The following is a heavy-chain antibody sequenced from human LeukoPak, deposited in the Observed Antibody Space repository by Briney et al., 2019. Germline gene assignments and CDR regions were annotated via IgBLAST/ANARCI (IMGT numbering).Heavy chain of an antibody. Sequence: SETLSLTCTVYGGSISSSRYYWGWIRQPPGKGLEWIGSIYYSGSTYYNPSLKSRVTLSVDTSKHQFSLKLSSVTAADTAVYYCARQRIVGAIDYWGQGTLVTVSS. CDR3: ARQRIVGAIDY. D-gene: IGHD1-26*01. V-gene: IGHV4-39*01. CDR1: GGSISSSRYY. CDR2: IYYSGST. J-gene: IGHJ4*02.